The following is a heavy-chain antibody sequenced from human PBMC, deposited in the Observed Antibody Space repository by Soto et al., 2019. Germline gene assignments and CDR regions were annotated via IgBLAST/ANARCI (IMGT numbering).Heavy chain of an antibody. Sequence: QVQLVQSGAEVKKPGSSVKVSCKASGGTFSSYTISWVRQAPGQGLEWMGRIIPILGIANYAQKFQGRVTITADKSTSTAYMELSSLRSEDTAVYYCARDGQQWLRDDYWGQGTLVTLSS. CDR3: ARDGQQWLRDDY. D-gene: IGHD6-19*01. CDR1: GGTFSSYT. J-gene: IGHJ4*02. CDR2: IIPILGIA. V-gene: IGHV1-69*08.